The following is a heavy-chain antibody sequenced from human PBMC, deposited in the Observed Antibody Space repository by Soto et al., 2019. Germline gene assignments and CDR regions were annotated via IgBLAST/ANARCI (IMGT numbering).Heavy chain of an antibody. Sequence: QVQLVESGGGVVQPGRSLRLSCTASGFIFSNYVMYWVRQAPGKGLEWVAFMSYDGTTKSYADSVKGRFTIYRDNSQNSLYLQMNSLRPEDTGVYYCAREVQGSRYFDYWGQGSLVSASS. D-gene: IGHD1-1*01. CDR1: GFIFSNYV. V-gene: IGHV3-30-3*01. CDR3: AREVQGSRYFDY. CDR2: MSYDGTTK. J-gene: IGHJ4*02.